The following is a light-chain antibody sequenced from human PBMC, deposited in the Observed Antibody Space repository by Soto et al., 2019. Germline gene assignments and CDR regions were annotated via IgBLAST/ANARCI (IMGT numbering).Light chain of an antibody. Sequence: DIVMTQSPDSLAVSLGERATINCKSNQSVLYNSNNKNYLAWYQQRPGQPPKLLIYWASTRESGVPDRFSGSGSGTDFTLTITSLQAEDVAVYYCQQYESTPPTFGQGTKLEIK. V-gene: IGKV4-1*01. CDR3: QQYESTPPT. CDR2: WAS. CDR1: QSVLYNSNNKNY. J-gene: IGKJ2*01.